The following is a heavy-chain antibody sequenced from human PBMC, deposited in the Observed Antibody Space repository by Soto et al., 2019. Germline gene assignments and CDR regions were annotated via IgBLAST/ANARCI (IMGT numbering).Heavy chain of an antibody. D-gene: IGHD3-10*01. CDR3: ARAPLTRPAYYYGSGKPNNWFDP. CDR2: IYYSGST. Sequence: PSETLSLTCTVSGGSISSGGYYWSWIRQHPGKGLEWIGYIYYSGSTYYNPSLKSRVTISVDTSKNQLSLKLSSVTAADTAVYYCARAPLTRPAYYYGSGKPNNWFDPWGQGTLVTAPQ. V-gene: IGHV4-31*03. CDR1: GGSISSGGYY. J-gene: IGHJ5*02.